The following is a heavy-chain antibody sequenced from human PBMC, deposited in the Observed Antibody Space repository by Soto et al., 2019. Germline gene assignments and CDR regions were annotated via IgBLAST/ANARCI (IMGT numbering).Heavy chain of an antibody. J-gene: IGHJ6*03. CDR2: IWYDGSNK. CDR1: GCTFSSYG. D-gene: IGHD6-6*01. V-gene: IGHV3-33*01. Sequence: PGGPLRLSCAASGCTFSSYGMHWVSQAQGKGLEWVAVIWYDGSNKYYADSVKGRFTISRDNSKNTLYLQMNSLRAEDTAVYYCARDAGAARPDYYYYYMDVWGKGTTVTVS. CDR3: ARDAGAARPDYYYYYMDV.